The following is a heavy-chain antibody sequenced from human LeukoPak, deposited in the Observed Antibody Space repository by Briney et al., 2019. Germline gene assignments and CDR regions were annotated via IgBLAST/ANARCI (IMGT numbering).Heavy chain of an antibody. V-gene: IGHV3-9*01. J-gene: IGHJ4*02. D-gene: IGHD3-22*01. Sequence: PGGSLRLSCAASGFTFDDYAMHWVRQAPGKGLEWVSHITWNSGSIGYADSVKGRFTISRDNAKNSLYLQMNSLRPEDTALYYCAKGTYDSSGYYVTYFDYWGQGTLVTVSS. CDR3: AKGTYDSSGYYVTYFDY. CDR1: GFTFDDYA. CDR2: ITWNSGSI.